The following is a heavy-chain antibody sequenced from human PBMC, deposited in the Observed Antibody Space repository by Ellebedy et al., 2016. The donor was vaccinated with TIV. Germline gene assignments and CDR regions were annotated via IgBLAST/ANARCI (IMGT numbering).Heavy chain of an antibody. Sequence: GESLKISXAASGFTFSSYSMNWVRQAPGKGLEWVSYIDSSSSSIYYADSVKGRFTISRDNAKNSLYLQMNSLRDEDTAVYYCEIQSGSYSTDFDYWGQGTLVTVSS. J-gene: IGHJ4*02. V-gene: IGHV3-48*02. CDR3: EIQSGSYSTDFDY. CDR1: GFTFSSYS. D-gene: IGHD1-26*01. CDR2: IDSSSSSI.